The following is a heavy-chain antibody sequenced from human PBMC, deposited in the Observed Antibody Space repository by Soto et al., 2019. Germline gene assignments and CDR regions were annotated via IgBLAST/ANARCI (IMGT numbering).Heavy chain of an antibody. J-gene: IGHJ4*02. V-gene: IGHV4-31*03. D-gene: IGHD4-17*01. CDR2: IYYSGST. CDR1: GGSISSGGYY. CDR3: ARSSQSTVTTFAY. Sequence: QVQLQESGPGLVKPSQTLSLTCTVSGGSISSGGYYWSWIRQHPGKGLEGIGYIYYSGSTYYNPSLKSRVTXSXDXXKNQFSLKLSSVTAADTAVYYCARSSQSTVTTFAYWGQGTLVTVSS.